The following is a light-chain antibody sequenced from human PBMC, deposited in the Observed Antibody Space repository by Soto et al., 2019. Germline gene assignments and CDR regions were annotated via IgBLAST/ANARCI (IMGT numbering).Light chain of an antibody. CDR2: GAS. CDR1: QSVGSN. V-gene: IGKV3-15*01. J-gene: IGKJ2*01. Sequence: EIVMTQSPATLSVSPGERASLSCRASQSVGSNLAWYQQTAGQAPRLLIYGASTRATGIPARFSGSGSGTEFTLTISCLQSEDFAVSSCQQYTNWPYTFGQGTKLEIK. CDR3: QQYTNWPYT.